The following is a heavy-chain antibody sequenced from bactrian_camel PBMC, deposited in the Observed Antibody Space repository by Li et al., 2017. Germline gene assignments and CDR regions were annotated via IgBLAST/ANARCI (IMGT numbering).Heavy chain of an antibody. CDR2: LDGVGGI. CDR3: AWRWTSLRCAVVSGGEARDYKS. D-gene: IGHD2*01. V-gene: IGHV3S53*01. J-gene: IGHJ6*01. CDR1: GDMHSDCS. Sequence: HVQLVESGGGSVQAGGSLRLSCAAYGDMHSDCSMDWYRQAPGKEREGVAALDGVGGIGYTDSVKGRFTISRDNVNNTLYLQMNDLKPEDTAMYYCAWRWTSLRCAVVSGGEARDYKSWGQGTQVTVS.